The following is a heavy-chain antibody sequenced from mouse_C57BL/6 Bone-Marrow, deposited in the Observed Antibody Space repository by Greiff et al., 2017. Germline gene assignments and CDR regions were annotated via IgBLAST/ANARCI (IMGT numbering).Heavy chain of an antibody. D-gene: IGHD2-3*01. CDR3: ARRNGWLLNMDY. CDR2: IWRGGST. CDR1: GFSLTSYG. J-gene: IGHJ4*01. Sequence: VQLQQSGPGLVQPSQSLSITCTVSGFSLTSYGVHWVRQSPGKGLEWLGVIWRGGSTDYNADFISRLSISKDNYKSQVFFKMNSLHAYDTAIYYCARRNGWLLNMDYWGQGTSVTVSS. V-gene: IGHV2-2*01.